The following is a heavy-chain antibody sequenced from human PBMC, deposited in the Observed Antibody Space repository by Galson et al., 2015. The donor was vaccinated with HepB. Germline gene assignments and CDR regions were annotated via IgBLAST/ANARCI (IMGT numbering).Heavy chain of an antibody. V-gene: IGHV3-23*01. CDR2: ISDNSGKI. Sequence: SLRLSCAASGFTFSSYAMSWVRQAPGKGLEWVSTISDNSGKIHFADSVKGRFTISRDNPKNTLSLHMNNLRAEDTAVYFCARQAYAPFFESWGQGTQVTVSP. J-gene: IGHJ4*02. CDR1: GFTFSSYA. CDR3: ARQAYAPFFES. D-gene: IGHD2-2*01.